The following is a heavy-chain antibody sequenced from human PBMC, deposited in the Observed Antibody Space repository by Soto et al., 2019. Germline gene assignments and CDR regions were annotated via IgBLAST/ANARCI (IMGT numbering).Heavy chain of an antibody. CDR1: GASVSSGSYY. D-gene: IGHD6-13*01. CDR2: IHYTGST. V-gene: IGHV4-61*01. J-gene: IGHJ4*02. Sequence: LSLTCTVSGASVSSGSYYWSWIRQPPGKGLEWIGYIHYTGSTTYNPSLKSRVTVSVDTSKNQFSLKLTSVTAADTAVYYCAGGTYSSSWIDWGQGTLVTVSS. CDR3: AGGTYSSSWID.